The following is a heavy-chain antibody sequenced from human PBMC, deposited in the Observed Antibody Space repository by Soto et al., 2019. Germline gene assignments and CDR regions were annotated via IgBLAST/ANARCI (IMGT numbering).Heavy chain of an antibody. CDR2: INAGNGNT. CDR1: GYTFTSYA. V-gene: IGHV1-3*01. CDR3: ARAEGQWLVLVQYGMDV. J-gene: IGHJ6*02. D-gene: IGHD6-19*01. Sequence: ASVKVSCKASGYTFTSYAMHWVRQAPGQRLEWMGWINAGNGNTKYSQKFQGRVTITRDTSASTAYMELSSLRSEDTAVYYCARAEGQWLVLVQYGMDVWGQGTTVTVSS.